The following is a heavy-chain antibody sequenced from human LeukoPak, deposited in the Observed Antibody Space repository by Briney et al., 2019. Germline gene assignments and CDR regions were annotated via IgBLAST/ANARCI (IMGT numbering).Heavy chain of an antibody. CDR2: TYYRSKWDA. D-gene: IGHD2-15*01. CDR1: GDSVSSNIAA. Sequence: SQTLSLTCAISGDSVSSNIAAWNWVRQSPSRGLEWLGRTYYRSKWDADYAVSVKGRITINPDTSKNQFYLQLNSVTPEDKSGYDCARVAPYCSGGKCYYHFDPWGQGTLVTVSS. CDR3: ARVAPYCSGGKCYYHFDP. V-gene: IGHV6-1*01. J-gene: IGHJ5*02.